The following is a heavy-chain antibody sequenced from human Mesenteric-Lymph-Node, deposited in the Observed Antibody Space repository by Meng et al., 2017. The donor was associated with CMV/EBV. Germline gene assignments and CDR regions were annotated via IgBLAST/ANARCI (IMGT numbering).Heavy chain of an antibody. J-gene: IGHJ3*02. CDR3: ARVSPNYYDSSGYRADAFDI. D-gene: IGHD3-22*01. Sequence: GGSLRLSCAASGFTFSAHYMDWVRQAPGKGLEWVGRTRNKANSYTTEYAASVKGRFTISRDDSKNSLYLQMNSLKTEDTAVYYCARVSPNYYDSSGYRADAFDIWGQGTMVTVSS. CDR2: TRNKANSYTT. V-gene: IGHV3-72*01. CDR1: GFTFSAHY.